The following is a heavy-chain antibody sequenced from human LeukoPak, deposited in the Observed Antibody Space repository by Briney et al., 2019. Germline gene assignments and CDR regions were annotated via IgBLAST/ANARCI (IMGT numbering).Heavy chain of an antibody. CDR2: IYDSGNT. V-gene: IGHV4-39*01. Sequence: PSETLSLTCTVSGGSISSDNYYWSWIRQPPGKGLEWIASIYDSGNTYYSSSLKSRVTISIDTSENQFSLKLNSVTAADTAVYYCATLRSSGWPHAKSYRGKGTLVTVSS. CDR3: ATLRSSGWPHAKSY. D-gene: IGHD6-25*01. J-gene: IGHJ4*02. CDR1: GGSISSDNYY.